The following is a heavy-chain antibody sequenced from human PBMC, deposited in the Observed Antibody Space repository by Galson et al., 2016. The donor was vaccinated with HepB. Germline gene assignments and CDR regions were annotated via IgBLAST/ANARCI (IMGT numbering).Heavy chain of an antibody. V-gene: IGHV3-30-3*01. CDR3: ARTGEVGAMKGYFDY. CDR1: GFTFTNYA. J-gene: IGHJ4*02. D-gene: IGHD1-26*01. CDR2: ISYDGNNK. Sequence: SLRLSCAASGFTFTNYAFNWVRQAPGKGLEWVAVISYDGNNKYYRDSVKGRFTISRDSSKNTVYLQMNSLRGEDTAVYYCARTGEVGAMKGYFDYWGQGTLVTVSS.